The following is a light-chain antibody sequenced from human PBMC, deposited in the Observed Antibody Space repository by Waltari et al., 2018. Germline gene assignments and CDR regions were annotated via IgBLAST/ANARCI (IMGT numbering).Light chain of an antibody. CDR1: PSLSSNS. Sequence: VLTQSPGTLSLSPGERATLSCRASPSLSSNSLAWYQQKPGQAPRLLIYGTSNRATGTPDRFSGSGSGTDFTLTISRLEPEDFERYYCQQYEWAPDTFGQGTRLEIK. J-gene: IGKJ5*01. CDR2: GTS. V-gene: IGKV3-20*01. CDR3: QQYEWAPDT.